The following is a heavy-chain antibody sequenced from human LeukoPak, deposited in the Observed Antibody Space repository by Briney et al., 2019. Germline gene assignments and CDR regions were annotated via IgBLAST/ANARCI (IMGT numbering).Heavy chain of an antibody. D-gene: IGHD3-22*01. J-gene: IGHJ4*02. V-gene: IGHV1-2*02. Sequence: ASVKVSCKASGYTFTGYFIHWVRQAPGQGLKWMGWINPNSGGTNYAQKSQGRVTMTRDTSISTAYMELSRLRSDDTAVYYCARDERYDSSGYPFDYWGQGTLVTVSS. CDR2: INPNSGGT. CDR3: ARDERYDSSGYPFDY. CDR1: GYTFTGYF.